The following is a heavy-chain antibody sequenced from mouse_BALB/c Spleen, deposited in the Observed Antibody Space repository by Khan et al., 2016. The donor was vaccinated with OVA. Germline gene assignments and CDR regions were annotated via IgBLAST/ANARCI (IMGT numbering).Heavy chain of an antibody. CDR1: GYTFTSYV. Sequence: VQLKQSGPELVKPGASVKMSCMASGYTFTSYVIHWVRQKPGQDLEWIGYIYPYNDDTKYNEKFKGKATLTSDKSSSTAFMELSSLTSEDSAVYYCRKQLRLHVFPYWGQGTLVTVSA. D-gene: IGHD1-2*01. J-gene: IGHJ3*01. CDR2: IYPYNDDT. CDR3: RKQLRLHVFPY. V-gene: IGHV1S136*01.